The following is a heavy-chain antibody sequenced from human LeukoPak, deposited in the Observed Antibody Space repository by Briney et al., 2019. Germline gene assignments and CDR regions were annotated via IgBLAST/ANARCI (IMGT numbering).Heavy chain of an antibody. CDR1: GYTFTSYG. Sequence: ASVKVSCKASGYTFTSYGISWVRQAPGQGLEWMGWISAYNGNTNYAQKLQGRVTMTTDTSTSTAYMELRSLRSDDTAVYYCARSVWWIQLWSNGLGLDYWGQGTLVTVSS. CDR3: ARSVWWIQLWSNGLGLDY. V-gene: IGHV1-18*01. J-gene: IGHJ4*02. CDR2: ISAYNGNT. D-gene: IGHD5-18*01.